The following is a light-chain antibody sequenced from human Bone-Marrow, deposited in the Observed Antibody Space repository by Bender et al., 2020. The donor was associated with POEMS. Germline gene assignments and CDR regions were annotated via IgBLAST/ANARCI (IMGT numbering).Light chain of an antibody. CDR1: SSNIGNNF. V-gene: IGLV1-47*01. Sequence: QSELTQPPSASGTPGQRVTISCSGSSSNIGNNFVYWYQQFPGMAPKLLIYRNLQRPSGVPDRFSPSKSGTSASLAIRGLRSEDEADYYCAAWDDSLNGWVFGGGTKLTVL. CDR3: AAWDDSLNGWV. CDR2: RNL. J-gene: IGLJ3*02.